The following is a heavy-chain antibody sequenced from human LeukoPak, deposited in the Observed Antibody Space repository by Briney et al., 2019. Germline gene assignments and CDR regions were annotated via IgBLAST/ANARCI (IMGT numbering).Heavy chain of an antibody. Sequence: SETLSLTCTVSGGSISSYYWSWIRQPAGKGLEWIGRIYTSGSTNYNPSLKSRVTISVDKSKNQFSLKLSSVTAADTAVYYCARGLGNYDILTGYLNWFDPWGQGTLVPVSS. D-gene: IGHD3-9*01. J-gene: IGHJ5*02. V-gene: IGHV4-4*07. CDR1: GGSISSYY. CDR2: IYTSGST. CDR3: ARGLGNYDILTGYLNWFDP.